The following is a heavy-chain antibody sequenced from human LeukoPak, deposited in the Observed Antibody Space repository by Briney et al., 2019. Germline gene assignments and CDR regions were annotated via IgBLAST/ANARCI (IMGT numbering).Heavy chain of an antibody. Sequence: GGSLRLSCAASGFTVSSNYMSWVRQAPGTGLEWVSVIYSGGSTYYADSVKGRFTISRDNSKNTLYLQMNSLRAEDTAVYYCARTATIFGVVTADYWGQGTLVTVSS. J-gene: IGHJ4*02. V-gene: IGHV3-66*02. CDR3: ARTATIFGVVTADY. CDR1: GFTVSSNY. D-gene: IGHD3-3*01. CDR2: IYSGGST.